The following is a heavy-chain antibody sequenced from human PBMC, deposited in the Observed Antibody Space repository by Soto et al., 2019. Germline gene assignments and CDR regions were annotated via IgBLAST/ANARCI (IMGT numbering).Heavy chain of an antibody. J-gene: IGHJ4*02. Sequence: SETLSLTCTVSGGSINSDYWTWVRQPPGKGLEWIGYVYYTGSTNYNPSLKSRVTISVDTSKNQFSLRLSSVTAADTALYYCARTKYYYASNNYLYHFDYWGQAALVTASS. CDR1: GGSINSDY. D-gene: IGHD3-22*01. V-gene: IGHV4-59*13. CDR3: ARTKYYYASNNYLYHFDY. CDR2: VYYTGST.